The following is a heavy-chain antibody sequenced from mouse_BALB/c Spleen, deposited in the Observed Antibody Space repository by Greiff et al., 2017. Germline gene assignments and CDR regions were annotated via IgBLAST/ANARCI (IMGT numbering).Heavy chain of an antibody. CDR1: GFNIKDTY. Sequence: VQLQQSGAELVKPGASVKLPCTASGFNIKDTYMHWVKQRPEQGLEWIGRIDPANGNTKYDPKFQGKATITADTSSNTAYLQLSSLTSEDTAVYYCARSSLFSSDYYAMDYWGQGTSVTVSS. D-gene: IGHD1-1*01. CDR3: ARSSLFSSDYYAMDY. J-gene: IGHJ4*01. V-gene: IGHV14-3*02. CDR2: IDPANGNT.